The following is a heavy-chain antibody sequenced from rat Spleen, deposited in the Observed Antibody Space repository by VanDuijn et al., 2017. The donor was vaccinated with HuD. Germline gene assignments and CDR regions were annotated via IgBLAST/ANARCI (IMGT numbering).Heavy chain of an antibody. J-gene: IGHJ2*01. Sequence: EVQLVESGGDLVQPGRSVRLSCAASGFTFSNFPMAWVRQAPTKGLEWVATISTGDDDTYYRDSVKGRFTISRDDEESTLYLQMDSLRSEDTATYYCTTDTFYDGTYYPGGFDYWGQGVMVTVSS. CDR2: ISTGDDDT. D-gene: IGHD1-12*02. CDR1: GFTFSNFP. CDR3: TTDTFYDGTYYPGGFDY. V-gene: IGHV5-46*01.